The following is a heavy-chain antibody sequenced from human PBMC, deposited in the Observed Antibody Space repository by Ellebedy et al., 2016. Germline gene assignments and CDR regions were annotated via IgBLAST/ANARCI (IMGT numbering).Heavy chain of an antibody. D-gene: IGHD4-17*01. CDR2: ISGGGDTT. CDR1: GFTFGNFF. Sequence: GESLKISXVASGFTFGNFFMSWVRQAPGGGLEWISTISGGGDTTVSADSVKGRFTISRDNFRNTLYLQMNSLRAEDTAVYYCYYGHYSGSWGQGTTVTVSS. CDR3: YYGHYSGS. V-gene: IGHV3-23*01. J-gene: IGHJ6*02.